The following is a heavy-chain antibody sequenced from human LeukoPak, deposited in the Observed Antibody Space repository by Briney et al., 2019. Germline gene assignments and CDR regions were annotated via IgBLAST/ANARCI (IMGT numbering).Heavy chain of an antibody. CDR1: GFTFSSYA. V-gene: IGHV3-23*01. CDR2: ISGSGGST. Sequence: GGSLRLSCAASGFTFSSYAMSWVRQAPGKGLEWVSAISGSGGSTYYADSVKGRFTISRDNSKNTLYLQMNSLRAEDTAVYYCAKAPLVKTCSGGSCYGGDAFDIWGQGTMVTVSS. CDR3: AKAPLVKTCSGGSCYGGDAFDI. D-gene: IGHD2-15*01. J-gene: IGHJ3*02.